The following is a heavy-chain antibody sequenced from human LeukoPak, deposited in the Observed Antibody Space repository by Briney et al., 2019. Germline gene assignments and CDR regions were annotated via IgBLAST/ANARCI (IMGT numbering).Heavy chain of an antibody. CDR2: IYTSGST. CDR1: GGSISSGSYY. CDR3: ARGRFIDGYANY. D-gene: IGHD5-24*01. J-gene: IGHJ4*02. V-gene: IGHV4-61*02. Sequence: SETLSLTCTVSGGSISSGSYYWSWVRQPAGKGLEWIGRIYTSGSTNYNPSLKSRVTISVDTSKNQFSLKLSSVTAADTAVYYCARGRFIDGYANYWGQGTLVTVSS.